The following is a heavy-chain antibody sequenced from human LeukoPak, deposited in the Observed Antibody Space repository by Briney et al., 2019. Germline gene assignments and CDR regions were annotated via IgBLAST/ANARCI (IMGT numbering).Heavy chain of an antibody. Sequence: GGSLRLSCAASGFTFTSYAMSWVRQAPGKGLEWVSTISGSGGTTYYADSVTGRFTISRDNSKNTLYLQMNSLRAEDTALYYCAKATSWVRGVMPNFDYWGQGTLVTVSS. CDR2: ISGSGGTT. D-gene: IGHD3-10*01. J-gene: IGHJ4*02. CDR3: AKATSWVRGVMPNFDY. CDR1: GFTFTSYA. V-gene: IGHV3-23*01.